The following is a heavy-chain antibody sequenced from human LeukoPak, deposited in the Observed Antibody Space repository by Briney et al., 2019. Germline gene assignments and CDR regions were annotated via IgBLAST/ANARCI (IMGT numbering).Heavy chain of an antibody. J-gene: IGHJ4*02. CDR2: ISGAGSII. D-gene: IGHD4-17*01. CDR1: GFSFGDYY. CDR3: VRAALAVDDYGDSGAFDYFDY. Sequence: MTGGSLRLSCAASGFSFGDYYMSWIRQAPGKGLELVSYISGAGSIIYNIDSVKGRSTISRDNSKKSLYLQMNSLRVEDAAIYYCVRAALAVDDYGDSGAFDYFDYWGQGILVTVSS. V-gene: IGHV3-11*01.